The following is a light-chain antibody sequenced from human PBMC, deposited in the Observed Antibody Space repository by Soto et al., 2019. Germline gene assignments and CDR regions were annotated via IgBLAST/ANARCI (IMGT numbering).Light chain of an antibody. V-gene: IGLV2-8*01. Sequence: QSALTQPPSASGSRGQSVTISCTGTSSDIGAYDSVSWYQHHPGKAPRALIYEVSKRPSGVPDRFSGSKSGNTASLTVSGLHTEDEADYYCSSYAGSNNYVFGTGTKLTVL. CDR3: SSYAGSNNYV. CDR2: EVS. CDR1: SSDIGAYDS. J-gene: IGLJ1*01.